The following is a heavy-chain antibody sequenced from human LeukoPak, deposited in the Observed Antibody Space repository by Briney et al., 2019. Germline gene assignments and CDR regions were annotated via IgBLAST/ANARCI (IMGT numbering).Heavy chain of an antibody. J-gene: IGHJ4*02. V-gene: IGHV3-48*03. CDR1: GFTFSSDE. CDR3: ARGTDCGDYGF. D-gene: IGHD4-17*01. CDR2: ISSSGSTI. Sequence: GSLRLSCAASGFTFSSDEMNWVRRAPGKGPEWLSYISSSGSTIYYADSVKGRFTISRDNAKNALYLQMNSLTAEDTAVYYCARGTDCGDYGFWGQGTLVTVSS.